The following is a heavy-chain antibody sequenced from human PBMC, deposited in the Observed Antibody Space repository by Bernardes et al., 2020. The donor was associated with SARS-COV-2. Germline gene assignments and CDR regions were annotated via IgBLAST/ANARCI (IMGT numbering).Heavy chain of an antibody. D-gene: IGHD5-12*01. CDR2: IYPGDSDT. CDR3: AKDRGRNSGYDEYFDY. CDR1: GYSFTSYW. V-gene: IGHV5-51*01. J-gene: IGHJ4*02. Sequence: GESLKISCKGSGYSFTSYWIGWVRQMPGKGLEWMGIIYPGDSDTRYSPSFQGQVTISADKSISTAYLQWSSLKASDTAMYYCAKDRGRNSGYDEYFDYWGQGTLVTVSS.